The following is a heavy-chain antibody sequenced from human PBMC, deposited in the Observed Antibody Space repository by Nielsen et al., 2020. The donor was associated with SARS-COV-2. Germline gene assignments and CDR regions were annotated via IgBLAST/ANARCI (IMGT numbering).Heavy chain of an antibody. CDR3: AREGRKLPLDY. D-gene: IGHD5-24*01. CDR1: GFTFSDYY. V-gene: IGHV3-11*05. J-gene: IGHJ4*02. Sequence: GESLKISCAASGFTFSDYYMRWIRQAPGTGLEWVSYISSSSSYTNYADSVKGRFTISRDNAKNSLYLQMNSLRAEDTAVYYCAREGRKLPLDYWGQGTLVTVSS. CDR2: ISSSSSYT.